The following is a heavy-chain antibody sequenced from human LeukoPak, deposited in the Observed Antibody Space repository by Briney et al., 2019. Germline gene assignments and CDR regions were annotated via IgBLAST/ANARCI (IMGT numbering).Heavy chain of an antibody. CDR3: ARGSTQYSSGWYGLDY. CDR1: GFIFSSYW. D-gene: IGHD6-19*01. CDR2: ANSDGSST. Sequence: PGGSLRLSCAASGFIFSSYWMHWVRQAPGKGLVWVSRANSDGSSTTYADSVKGRFTISRDNAKNTLYLQMNSLRAEDTAVYYCARGSTQYSSGWYGLDYWGQGTLVTVSS. V-gene: IGHV3-74*01. J-gene: IGHJ4*02.